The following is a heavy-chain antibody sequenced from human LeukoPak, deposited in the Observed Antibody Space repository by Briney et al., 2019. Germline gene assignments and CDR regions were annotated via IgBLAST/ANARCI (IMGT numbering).Heavy chain of an antibody. Sequence: GGSLRLSCAASGFTFSSYGMHWVRKAPGKGLEWVAVIWYDGSNKYYADSVKGRFTISRDNSKNTLYLQMNSLRAEDTAVYYCARDRVESADYYFDYWGQGTLVTVSS. J-gene: IGHJ4*02. V-gene: IGHV3-33*01. CDR3: ARDRVESADYYFDY. CDR1: GFTFSSYG. CDR2: IWYDGSNK.